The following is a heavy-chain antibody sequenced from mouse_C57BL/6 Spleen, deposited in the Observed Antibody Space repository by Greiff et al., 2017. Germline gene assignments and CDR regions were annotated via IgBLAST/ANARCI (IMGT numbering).Heavy chain of an antibody. CDR3: AKDYYGSSYAWFAY. V-gene: IGHV1-76*01. CDR2: IYPGSGNP. J-gene: IGHJ3*01. Sequence: VQLQESGAELVRPGASVKLSCKASGYTFTDYYINWVKQRPGQGLEWIARIYPGSGNPYYNEKFKGKATLTAEKSSSTAYMQLSSLTSEDSAVYFCAKDYYGSSYAWFAYWGQVTLVTVSA. CDR1: GYTFTDYY. D-gene: IGHD1-1*01.